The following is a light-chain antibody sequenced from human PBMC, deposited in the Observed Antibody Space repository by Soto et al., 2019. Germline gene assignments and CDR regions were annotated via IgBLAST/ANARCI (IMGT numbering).Light chain of an antibody. CDR1: ETIGEY. CDR2: SAS. V-gene: IGKV1-39*01. Sequence: DIQMTQSPSSLSASVGESVSITCRASETIGEYLNWYCHRPGRAPKLLIYSASNLPNGVPPRFRSYGSGTDFTLTISSLLPEDFATYYCEQLYSYPPTFGQGTKLDVK. CDR3: EQLYSYPPT. J-gene: IGKJ2*01.